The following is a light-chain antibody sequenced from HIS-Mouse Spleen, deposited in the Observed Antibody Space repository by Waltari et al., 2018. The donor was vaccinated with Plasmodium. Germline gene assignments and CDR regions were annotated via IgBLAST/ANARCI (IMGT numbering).Light chain of an antibody. CDR2: EGS. Sequence: QSALTQPASVSGSPGQSITIPCTGTSRDVGSYNLLSWYQQHPGKAPKLMLYEGSKRPSGVSNRFSGSKSGNTASLTISGLQAEDEADYYCCSYAGSRMVFGGGTKLTVL. CDR1: SRDVGSYNL. J-gene: IGLJ2*01. CDR3: CSYAGSRMV. V-gene: IGLV2-23*01.